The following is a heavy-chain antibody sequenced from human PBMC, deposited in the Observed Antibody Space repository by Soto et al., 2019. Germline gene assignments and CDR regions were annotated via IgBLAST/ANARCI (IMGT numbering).Heavy chain of an antibody. D-gene: IGHD6-6*01. V-gene: IGHV4-39*01. J-gene: IGHJ4*02. CDR2: IYYSGST. CDR1: GGSISSSSYY. Sequence: SETLSLTCTVSGGSISSSSYYWGWIRQPPGKGLEWIGSIYYSGSTYYNPSLKSRVTISVDTSKNQFSLKLSSVTAADTAVYYCARHRNRGSSSSPLFDYWGQGTLVTVSS. CDR3: ARHRNRGSSSSPLFDY.